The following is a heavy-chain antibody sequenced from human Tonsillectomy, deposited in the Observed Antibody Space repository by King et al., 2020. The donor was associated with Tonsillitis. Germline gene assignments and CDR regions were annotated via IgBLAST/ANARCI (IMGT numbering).Heavy chain of an antibody. Sequence: LFASVLFFFPPFISLRLSCASSGFTFSSYAMHCVLPAPGKGLAWVAVISYDGSNKYYADSVKGRFTISRDNSKNTLYFQMNSLRAEDMAVYYCARGSSGWEYWYFDLWGRGILVTVSS. CDR3: ARGSSGWEYWYFDL. D-gene: IGHD6-19*01. V-gene: IGHV3-30*14. CDR2: ISYDGSNK. CDR1: GFTFSSYA. J-gene: IGHJ2*01.